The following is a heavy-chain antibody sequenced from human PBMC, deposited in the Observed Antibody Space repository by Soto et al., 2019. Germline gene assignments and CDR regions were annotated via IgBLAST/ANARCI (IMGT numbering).Heavy chain of an antibody. Sequence: ASVKVSCKASGYTFTSYYMHWVRQAPGQGLEWMGIINPSGGSTSYAQKFQGRVTMTRDTSTSTVYMELSSLRSEDTAVYYCARGSPPGAARRPYFDYWGQGTLVTVYS. CDR3: ARGSPPGAARRPYFDY. CDR1: GYTFTSYY. V-gene: IGHV1-46*01. J-gene: IGHJ4*02. D-gene: IGHD6-6*01. CDR2: INPSGGST.